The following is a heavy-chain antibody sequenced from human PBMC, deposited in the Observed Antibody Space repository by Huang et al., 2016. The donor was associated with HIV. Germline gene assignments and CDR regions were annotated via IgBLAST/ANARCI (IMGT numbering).Heavy chain of an antibody. V-gene: IGHV3-21*01. CDR1: GFTFSSYS. CDR2: ISSRSSNI. J-gene: IGHJ3*02. Sequence: EVQLVESGGGLVKPGGSLRLSCAASGFTFSSYSMKLVRQAPGKGLEWVSSISSRSSNIYYADSVKGRFTISRDNAKNSLYLQMNSLRAEDTAVYYCARVGGVAAGTFGTFDIWGQGTMVTVSS. CDR3: ARVGGVAAGTFGTFDI. D-gene: IGHD6-19*01.